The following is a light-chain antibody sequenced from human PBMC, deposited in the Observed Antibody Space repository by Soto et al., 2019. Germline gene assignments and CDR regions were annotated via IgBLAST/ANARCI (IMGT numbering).Light chain of an antibody. CDR1: SSDVGGYNY. J-gene: IGLJ7*01. Sequence: QSALTQPPSASGSPGQAVTISCTGTSSDVGGYNYVSWYQQHPGKAPKLMIYEINKRPSGVPDRFSGSKSGNTASLTVSGLQADDEADYYCSSYAASNKVVFGRGTQLTVL. V-gene: IGLV2-8*01. CDR3: SSYAASNKVV. CDR2: EIN.